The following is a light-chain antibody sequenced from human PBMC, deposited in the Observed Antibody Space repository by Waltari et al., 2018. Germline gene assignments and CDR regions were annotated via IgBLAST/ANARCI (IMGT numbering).Light chain of an antibody. CDR1: QSISRY. CDR2: GAS. J-gene: IGKJ1*01. V-gene: IGKV3-20*01. Sequence: IMLTQSPGTLSLFPGESATLSCRASQSISRYLAWYQQTPGQAPRLLIYGASTRATGIPDRFSGSGSGTDFSLTISGLEPEDSAVYYCQHHFRLPATFGQGTKVEIK. CDR3: QHHFRLPAT.